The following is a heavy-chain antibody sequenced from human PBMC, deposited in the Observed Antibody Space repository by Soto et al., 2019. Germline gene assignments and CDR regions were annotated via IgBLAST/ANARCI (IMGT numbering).Heavy chain of an antibody. D-gene: IGHD2-15*01. V-gene: IGHV4-59*01. CDR3: ARVSCSGGSCYSGAPYXFDY. CDR1: GGSISSYY. Sequence: SETLSLTCTVSGGSISSYYWSWIRQPPGKGLEWIGYIYYSGSTNYNPSLKSRVTISVDTSKNQFSLKLSSVTAADTAVYYCARVSCSGGSCYSGAPYXFDYWGQGTLVTVS. CDR2: IYYSGST. J-gene: IGHJ4*02.